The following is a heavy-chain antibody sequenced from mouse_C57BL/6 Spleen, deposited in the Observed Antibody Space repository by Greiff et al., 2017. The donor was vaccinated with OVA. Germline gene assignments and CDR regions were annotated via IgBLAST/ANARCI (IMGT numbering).Heavy chain of an antibody. CDR2: IDPANGNT. V-gene: IGHV14-3*01. CDR1: GFNIKNTY. Sequence: EVQRVESVAELVRPGASVKLSCTASGFNIKNTYMHWVKQRPEQGLEWIGRIDPANGNTKYAPKFQGKATITADTSSNTAYLQLSSLTSEDTAIYYCARIVATHWYFDVWGTGTTVTVSS. J-gene: IGHJ1*03. CDR3: ARIVATHWYFDV. D-gene: IGHD1-1*01.